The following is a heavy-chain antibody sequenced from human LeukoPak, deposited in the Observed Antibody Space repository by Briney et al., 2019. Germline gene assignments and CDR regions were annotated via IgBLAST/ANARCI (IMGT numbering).Heavy chain of an antibody. CDR3: VKDSGTNYDSRGFLPHFDY. Sequence: QSGGSLRLSCAASGFTFSSYEMNWVRQAPGKGLEWVSYISSSGSTIYYADSVKGRFTISRDNAKNSLYLQMNSLRAEDTALYYCVKDSGTNYDSRGFLPHFDYWGQGTLVTVSS. CDR2: ISSSGSTI. CDR1: GFTFSSYE. J-gene: IGHJ4*02. V-gene: IGHV3-48*03. D-gene: IGHD3-22*01.